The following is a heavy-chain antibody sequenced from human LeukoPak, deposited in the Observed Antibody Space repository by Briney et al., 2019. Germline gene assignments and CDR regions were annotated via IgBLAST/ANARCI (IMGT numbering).Heavy chain of an antibody. CDR2: IRYDGRNK. Sequence: GGSLRLSCAASGFTFSSYGMHRVRQAPGKGLEWVSFIRYDGRNKYYADSVKGRFTISRDNSKDTLYLQMNSLRAEDTAVYYCAKDWRDYGDYRGYFDYWGQGTLVTVSS. D-gene: IGHD4-17*01. J-gene: IGHJ4*02. V-gene: IGHV3-30*02. CDR3: AKDWRDYGDYRGYFDY. CDR1: GFTFSSYG.